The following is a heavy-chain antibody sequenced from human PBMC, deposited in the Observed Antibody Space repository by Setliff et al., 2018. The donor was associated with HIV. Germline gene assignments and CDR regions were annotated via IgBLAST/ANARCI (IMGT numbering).Heavy chain of an antibody. CDR2: LHSLGSSRVSDTP. V-gene: IGHV4-4*08. Sequence: SETLSLTCSVSSGSMTGHYWTWVRQPPGKGLEWIGYLHSLGSSRVSDTPNYSPTLKSRSTISLDTSKRQFSLAMTSVTAADTAVYYCAGGLSSQTYWGTRPLGLDYWGQGSLVTVSS. CDR3: AGGLSSQTYWGTRPLGLDY. J-gene: IGHJ4*01. CDR1: SGSMTGHY. D-gene: IGHD2-2*01.